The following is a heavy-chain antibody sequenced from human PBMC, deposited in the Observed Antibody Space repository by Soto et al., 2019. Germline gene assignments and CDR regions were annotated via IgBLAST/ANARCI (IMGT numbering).Heavy chain of an antibody. CDR1: GFTFSSYS. J-gene: IGHJ4*02. CDR2: ISSSSSTI. Sequence: PGGSLRLSCAASGFTFSSYSMNWVRQAPGKGLEWVSYISSSSSTIYYADSVKGRFTISRDNAKNSLYLQMNSLRDEDTAVYYCARGNPAGYSSGWNYFDYWGQGTLVTVSS. V-gene: IGHV3-48*02. D-gene: IGHD6-19*01. CDR3: ARGNPAGYSSGWNYFDY.